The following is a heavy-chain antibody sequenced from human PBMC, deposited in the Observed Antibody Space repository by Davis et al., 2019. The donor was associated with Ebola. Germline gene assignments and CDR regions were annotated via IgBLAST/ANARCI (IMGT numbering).Heavy chain of an antibody. CDR3: ARDGLPEDYFDY. V-gene: IGHV1-69*13. CDR1: GYTFTSYY. CDR2: IIPIFGTA. Sequence: SVKVSCKASGYTFTSYYMHWVRQAPGQGLEWMGGIIPIFGTANYAQKFQGRVTITADESTSTAYMELSSLRSEDTAVYYCARDGLPEDYFDYWGQGTLVTVSS. J-gene: IGHJ4*02.